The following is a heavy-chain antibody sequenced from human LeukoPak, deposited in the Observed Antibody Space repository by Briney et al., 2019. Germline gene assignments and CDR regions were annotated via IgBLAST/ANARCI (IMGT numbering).Heavy chain of an antibody. J-gene: IGHJ6*03. CDR3: ARVWGETRYSYEHYYYYYMDV. Sequence: PGGSLRLSCAASGFTFSDHYMDWVRQAPGKGLEWVGRTRNKANSYTTEYAASVKGRFTISRDDSKNSLYLQMNSLKTEDTAVYYCARVWGETRYSYEHYYYYYMDVWGKGTTVTVSS. CDR1: GFTFSDHY. D-gene: IGHD5-18*01. V-gene: IGHV3-72*01. CDR2: TRNKANSYTT.